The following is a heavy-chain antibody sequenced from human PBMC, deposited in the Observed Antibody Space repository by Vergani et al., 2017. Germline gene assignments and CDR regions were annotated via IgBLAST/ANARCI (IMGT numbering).Heavy chain of an antibody. D-gene: IGHD3-3*01. CDR1: GGSISSGGYY. V-gene: IGHV4-30-2*01. CDR2: INHSGST. Sequence: QLQLQESGSGLVKPSQTLSLTCAVSGGSISSGGYYWSWIRQPPGKGLEWIGEINHSGSTNYNPSLKSRVTISVDTSKNQFSLKLSSVTAADTAVYYCARARSYYDFWSGYYDAEYFQHWGQGTLVTVSS. CDR3: ARARSYYDFWSGYYDAEYFQH. J-gene: IGHJ1*01.